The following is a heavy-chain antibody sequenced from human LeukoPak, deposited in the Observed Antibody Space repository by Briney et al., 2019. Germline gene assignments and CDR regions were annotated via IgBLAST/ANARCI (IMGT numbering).Heavy chain of an antibody. Sequence: GTSLRLSCAASGFTLNSYAMHWVRQAPGMGLEWVAVISYDGSNKYYADSVKGRFTISRDNSKNTLYLQMNSLRAEDTAVYYCAKDSSGWYYDYWGQGTLVTVSS. CDR1: GFTLNSYA. CDR2: ISYDGSNK. V-gene: IGHV3-30*04. CDR3: AKDSSGWYYDY. J-gene: IGHJ4*02. D-gene: IGHD6-19*01.